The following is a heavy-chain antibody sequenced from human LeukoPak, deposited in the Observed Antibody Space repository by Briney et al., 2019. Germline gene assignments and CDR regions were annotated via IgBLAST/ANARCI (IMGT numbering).Heavy chain of an antibody. CDR3: VKDMNSYGSGSSYNPWGPFDS. J-gene: IGHJ4*02. CDR1: GFTFDNYA. V-gene: IGHV3-9*01. Sequence: GGSLRPSCAASGFTFDNYAMHWVRQAPGKGLEWVSGIAWNSGNTGFADSVKGRFTISRDNAENSLYLQMNSLTPEDTAFYFRVKDMNSYGSGSSYNPWGPFDSWGQGTLVTVSS. D-gene: IGHD3-10*01. CDR2: IAWNSGNT.